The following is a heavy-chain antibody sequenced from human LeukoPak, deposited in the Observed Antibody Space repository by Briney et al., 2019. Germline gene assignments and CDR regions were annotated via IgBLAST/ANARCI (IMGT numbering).Heavy chain of an antibody. Sequence: GGSLRLSCAASGFTFSSYVMHWVRQAPGKGLEWVAIISYDGSNEYYADSVKGRFTISRDNSKNTLYLQMNSLRAEDTAVYYCARDLLYNNSPGLEYWGQGTLVTVSS. CDR3: ARDLLYNNSPGLEY. V-gene: IGHV3-30*04. D-gene: IGHD3-10*01. CDR1: GFTFSSYV. CDR2: ISYDGSNE. J-gene: IGHJ4*02.